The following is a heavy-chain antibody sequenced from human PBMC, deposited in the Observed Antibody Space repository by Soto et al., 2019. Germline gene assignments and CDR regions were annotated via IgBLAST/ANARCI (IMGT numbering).Heavy chain of an antibody. J-gene: IGHJ6*02. CDR1: GGSVSSGSYY. CDR3: AGGSGTPPYYYYGMDV. V-gene: IGHV4-61*01. Sequence: PSETLSLPCTVSGGSVSSGSYYWSWIRQPPGKGLEWIGYIYYIGSTNYNPSLKSRVTISVDTSKNHFCLKLGSVTAAATAVYFSAGGSGTPPYYYYGMDVWGQGTTVTVSS. CDR2: IYYIGST. D-gene: IGHD1-26*01.